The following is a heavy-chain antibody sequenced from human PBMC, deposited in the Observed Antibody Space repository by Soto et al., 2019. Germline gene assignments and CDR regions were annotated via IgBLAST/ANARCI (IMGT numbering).Heavy chain of an antibody. CDR1: GYTFTRYQ. CDR2: INPSGGTT. D-gene: IGHD2-21*01. CDR3: ARHNGIDV. J-gene: IGHJ6*02. V-gene: IGHV1-46*01. Sequence: QVQLVQSGAEVKNPGASVKVSCKASGYTFTRYQMHWVRQAPGQGLAWMGIINPSGGTTSYAQKFQGRVTMTSDTSTSTVHVEVSSLRSEDTAVYYCARHNGIDVWGQGTTVTVSS.